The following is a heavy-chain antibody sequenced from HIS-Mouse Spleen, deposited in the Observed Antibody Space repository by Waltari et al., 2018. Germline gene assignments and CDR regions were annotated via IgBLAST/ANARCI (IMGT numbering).Heavy chain of an antibody. V-gene: IGHV1-8*01. J-gene: IGHJ4*02. CDR3: ARGHDYSNYFDY. CDR2: RNPNSGNT. Sequence: QVQLVQSGAEVKKPGASVKVSCKASGYTFTSYDINWVGQATGQGLEWMGWRNPNSGNTGYAQKFQGRVTMTRNTSRSTAYMELSSLRSEDTAVYYCARGHDYSNYFDYWGQGTLVTVSS. D-gene: IGHD4-4*01. CDR1: GYTFTSYD.